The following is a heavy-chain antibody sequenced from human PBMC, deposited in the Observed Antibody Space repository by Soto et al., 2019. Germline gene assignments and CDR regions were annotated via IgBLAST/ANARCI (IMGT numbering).Heavy chain of an antibody. CDR2: ISSSSSTI. CDR3: ARANDPNYYYGMDV. CDR1: GFTFSSYS. J-gene: IGHJ6*02. Sequence: GXSLRLSCAASGFTFSSYSMNWVFQAPGKGLEWVSYISSSSSTIYYADSVKGRFTISRDNAKNSLYLQMNSLRHEDTAVYYCARANDPNYYYGMDVWGQGTMVTVSS. V-gene: IGHV3-48*02.